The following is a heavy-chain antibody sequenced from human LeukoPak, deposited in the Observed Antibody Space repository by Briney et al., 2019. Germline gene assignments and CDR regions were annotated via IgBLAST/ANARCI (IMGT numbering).Heavy chain of an antibody. V-gene: IGHV4-59*01. CDR2: IYYSGST. D-gene: IGHD5/OR15-5a*01. J-gene: IGHJ3*02. CDR1: GGSISSYY. CDR3: ARLPREVYGEAFDI. Sequence: SETLSLTCTVSGGSISSYYWSWIRQPPGKGLEWIGYIYYSGSTNYNPSLKSRVTISVDTSKNQFSLKLSSVTAADTAVYYCARLPREVYGEAFDIWGQGTMVTVSS.